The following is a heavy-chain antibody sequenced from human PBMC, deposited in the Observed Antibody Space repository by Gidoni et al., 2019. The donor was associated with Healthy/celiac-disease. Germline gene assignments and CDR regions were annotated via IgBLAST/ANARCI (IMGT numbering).Heavy chain of an antibody. CDR3: ATNTYYDFWSGSRPYGMDV. J-gene: IGHJ6*02. V-gene: IGHV3-48*03. CDR1: GSPCSRYE. CDR2: IRSSGSTI. Sequence: EVQLVESGGGLVQPGGSLRFSCAAPGSPCSRYEMNWVRQAPGKGLEWVSYIRSSGSTIYYADSVKGRFTISRDNAKNSLYLQMNSLRAEDTAVYYCATNTYYDFWSGSRPYGMDVWGQGTTVTVSS. D-gene: IGHD3-3*01.